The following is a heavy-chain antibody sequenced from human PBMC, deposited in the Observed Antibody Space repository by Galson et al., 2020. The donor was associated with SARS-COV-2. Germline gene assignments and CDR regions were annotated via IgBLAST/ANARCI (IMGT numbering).Heavy chain of an antibody. CDR3: ARDREWELLEYYMDV. V-gene: IGHV3-33*01. J-gene: IGHJ6*03. D-gene: IGHD1-26*01. CDR2: IWYDGSNK. Sequence: GGSLRLSCAASGFTFSSYGMHWVRQAPGKGLEWVAVIWYDGSNKYYADSVKGRFTISRDNSKNTLYLQMNSLRAEDTAVYYCARDREWELLEYYMDVWGKGTTVTVSS. CDR1: GFTFSSYG.